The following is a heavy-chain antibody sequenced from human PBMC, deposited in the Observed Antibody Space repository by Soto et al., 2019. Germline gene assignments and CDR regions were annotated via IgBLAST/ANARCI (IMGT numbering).Heavy chain of an antibody. CDR2: INPSAGST. Sequence: ASVKVSCKASGYTFTSHYMHWVRQAPGQGLEWMGLINPSAGSTSYAQSFQGRVTMTRDTSTSTVFMEMNSLRAEDTAVYYCARESEDLTSNFDYWGQGTLVTVSS. J-gene: IGHJ4*02. CDR1: GYTFTSHY. V-gene: IGHV1-46*01. CDR3: ARESEDLTSNFDY.